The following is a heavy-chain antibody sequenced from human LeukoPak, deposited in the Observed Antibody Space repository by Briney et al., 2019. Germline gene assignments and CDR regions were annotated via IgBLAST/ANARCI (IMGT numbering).Heavy chain of an antibody. CDR3: AKGSSVAGPNHDAFDI. CDR2: ISWNSGSI. V-gene: IGHV3-9*01. Sequence: PGRSLRLSCAASGFTFDDYAMHWVRQAPGKGLEWVSGISWNSGSIGYADSVKGRFTISRDNAKNSLYLQMNSLRAEDTALYYCAKGSSVAGPNHDAFDIWGRGTMVTVSS. J-gene: IGHJ3*02. D-gene: IGHD6-19*01. CDR1: GFTFDDYA.